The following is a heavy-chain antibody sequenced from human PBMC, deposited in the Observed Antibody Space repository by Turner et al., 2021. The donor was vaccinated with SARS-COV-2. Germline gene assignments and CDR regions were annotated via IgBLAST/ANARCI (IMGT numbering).Heavy chain of an antibody. D-gene: IGHD3-22*01. CDR1: GASIGSSRNY. CDR2: INYSGRT. V-gene: IGHV4-39*01. J-gene: IGHJ5*02. Sequence: QLQLQESGPGLVKASETLSLTCTVSGASIGSSRNYWVWIRQPPGKGLEWIGSINYSGRTYYKSSLKSRVTISVDTSKNQISLKLSTVTAADTAKYYCARHDSRITNIIVVPWNWFDPWGQGTLVTVSS. CDR3: ARHDSRITNIIVVPWNWFDP.